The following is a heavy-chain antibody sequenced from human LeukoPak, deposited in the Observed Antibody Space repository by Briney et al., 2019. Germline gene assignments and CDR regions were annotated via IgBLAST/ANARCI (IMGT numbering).Heavy chain of an antibody. Sequence: GGSLRLSCAASGFTFSDYYMSWIRQAPGKGLEWVSYISSSGSTIYYADSVKGRFTISRDNAKNTLYLQMNSLRAEDTAVYYCAKDQGQAVVPRRFDNWGQGTLVTVSS. CDR2: ISSSGSTI. J-gene: IGHJ4*02. CDR3: AKDQGQAVVPRRFDN. D-gene: IGHD2-2*01. CDR1: GFTFSDYY. V-gene: IGHV3-11*01.